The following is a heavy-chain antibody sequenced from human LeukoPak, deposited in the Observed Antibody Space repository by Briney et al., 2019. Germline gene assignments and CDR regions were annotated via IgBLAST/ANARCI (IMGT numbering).Heavy chain of an antibody. V-gene: IGHV5-51*01. Sequence: GESLKISCKGSGYSFTSYWIGWVRQMPGKGLEWMGIIYPGDSDTRYSPSFQGQVTISADKSISTAYLQWSSLKASGTAMYYCARQRSSGGYYYHYGMDVWGQGTTVTVSS. CDR3: ARQRSSGGYYYHYGMDV. CDR1: GYSFTSYW. CDR2: IYPGDSDT. J-gene: IGHJ6*02. D-gene: IGHD6-19*01.